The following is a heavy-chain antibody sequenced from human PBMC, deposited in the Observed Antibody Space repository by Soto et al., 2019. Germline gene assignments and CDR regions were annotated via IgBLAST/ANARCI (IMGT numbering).Heavy chain of an antibody. Sequence: QVQLVESGGGVVQPGRSLRLSCAASGFTFSSYGMHWVRQAPGKGLEWVAVIWYDGSNKYYADFVKGRFTISRDNSKNTLYLQITSRRAEDTAVYYWASKSPALDYWGQGGLVTVSS. CDR2: IWYDGSNK. CDR1: GFTFSSYG. CDR3: ASKSPALDY. D-gene: IGHD2-2*01. V-gene: IGHV3-33*01. J-gene: IGHJ4*02.